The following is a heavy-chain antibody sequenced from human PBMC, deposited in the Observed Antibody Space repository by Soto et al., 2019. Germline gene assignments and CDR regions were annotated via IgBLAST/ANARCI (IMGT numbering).Heavy chain of an antibody. CDR2: IYRSGGT. CDR3: ARGYYYESSAWPPGD. CDR1: GGSISRSNW. V-gene: IGHV4-4*02. J-gene: IGHJ4*02. D-gene: IGHD3-22*01. Sequence: SGTLSLTCAVSGGSISRSNWWCSVRQSPGKGLEWIGEIYRSGGTNYNPSLKSRVTISVDKSKNQFSLKLSSVTAADTALYYCARGYYYESSAWPPGDSGQGTLVTVSS.